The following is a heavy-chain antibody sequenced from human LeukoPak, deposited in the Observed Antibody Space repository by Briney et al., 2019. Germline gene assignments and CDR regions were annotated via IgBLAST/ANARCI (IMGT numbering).Heavy chain of an antibody. CDR2: IKEDGSEK. CDR3: ARDTDHGMFDH. CDR1: GFTFRTYW. D-gene: IGHD1-26*01. Sequence: PGGSLRLSCEASGFTFRTYWKTWVRQAPGKGLEWVANIKEDGSEKYYVDSVNGRFTISRDNAWNSVYLQMNSLRAEDMAVYYCARDTDHGMFDHWGQGTLVTVSS. V-gene: IGHV3-7*01. J-gene: IGHJ4*01.